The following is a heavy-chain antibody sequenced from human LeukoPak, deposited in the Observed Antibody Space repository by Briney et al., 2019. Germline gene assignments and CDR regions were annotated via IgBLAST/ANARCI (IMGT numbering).Heavy chain of an antibody. CDR2: ISHDGSSK. CDR1: GFTFSSYA. CDR3: ARASGGRDY. D-gene: IGHD3-10*01. V-gene: IGHV3-30*04. J-gene: IGHJ4*02. Sequence: PGRSLRLSCAGSGFTFSSYAVHWVRQAPGKGLEWVAVISHDGSSKFYADSVKGRFTISRDNAKNSLYLQMNSLRAEDTAVYYCARASGGRDYWGQGTLVTVSS.